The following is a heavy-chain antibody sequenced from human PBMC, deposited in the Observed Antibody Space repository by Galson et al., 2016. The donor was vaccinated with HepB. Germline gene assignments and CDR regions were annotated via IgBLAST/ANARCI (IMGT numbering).Heavy chain of an antibody. V-gene: IGHV3-48*02. Sequence: SLRLSCAGTGFTFSSYNMNWVRPAPGKGLDWISYISSSSSTIYYAVSVQGRFTISRDNDKNSLDLQMNSLRDEDTAVYYCARDSISIFGEMIQNWFDPWGQGTLVTVSS. CDR2: ISSSSSTI. CDR3: ARDSISIFGEMIQNWFDP. CDR1: GFTFSSYN. J-gene: IGHJ5*02. D-gene: IGHD3-3*01.